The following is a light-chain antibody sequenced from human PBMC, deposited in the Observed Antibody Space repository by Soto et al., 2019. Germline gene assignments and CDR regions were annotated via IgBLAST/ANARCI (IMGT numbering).Light chain of an antibody. CDR3: HQYGSASWT. V-gene: IGKV3-20*01. CDR1: QSVSNSY. Sequence: EIVLTQSPGTLSLSPGERATLSCRASQSVSNSYLAWYQQKPGQAPRLLIYGASSRATGIPDRFSGSGSETDFTFTISRLEPEDFAVYYCHQYGSASWTFGQGTKVEIK. CDR2: GAS. J-gene: IGKJ1*01.